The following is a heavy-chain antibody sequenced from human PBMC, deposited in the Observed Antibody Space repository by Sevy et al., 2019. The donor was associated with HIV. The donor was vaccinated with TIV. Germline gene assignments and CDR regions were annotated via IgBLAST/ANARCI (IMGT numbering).Heavy chain of an antibody. CDR1: GFTFSSYS. Sequence: GGSLRLSCAASGFTFSSYSMNWVRQAPGKGLDWVSYISSSSSTIYYADSVKGRFTISRDNAKNSLYLQMNSLRAEDTAVYYCARDSGIYDILTGYYGRWYAFDIWGQGTMVTVSS. CDR2: ISSSSSTI. J-gene: IGHJ3*02. CDR3: ARDSGIYDILTGYYGRWYAFDI. V-gene: IGHV3-48*01. D-gene: IGHD3-9*01.